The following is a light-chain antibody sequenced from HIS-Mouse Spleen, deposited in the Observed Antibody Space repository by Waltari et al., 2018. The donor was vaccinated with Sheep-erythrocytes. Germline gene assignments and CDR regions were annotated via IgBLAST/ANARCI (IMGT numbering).Light chain of an antibody. J-gene: IGLJ1*01. CDR1: SSDGGGYNY. V-gene: IGLV2-11*01. CDR2: DVS. CDR3: CSYACSYTNV. Sequence: QSALTQPRSVSGSPGQSVTISPTGTSSDGGGYNYVCWYQQNPGKAPKLMSYDVSKRPSGVPDRFFGSKSGNTACLTISGLQAEDDADYYCCSYACSYTNVFGTGTQVTVL.